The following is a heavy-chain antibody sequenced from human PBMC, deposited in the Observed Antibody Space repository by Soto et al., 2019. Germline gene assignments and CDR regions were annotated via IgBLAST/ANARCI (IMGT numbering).Heavy chain of an antibody. CDR3: ARSNSGYDQFDY. Sequence: SETLSLTYTVSGGSISSYYWSWIRQPPGKGLEWIGYIYYSGSTNYNPSLKSRVTISVDTSKNQFSLKLSSVTAADTAVYYCARSNSGYDQFDYWGQGTLVTVS. CDR2: IYYSGST. CDR1: GGSISSYY. V-gene: IGHV4-59*01. J-gene: IGHJ4*02. D-gene: IGHD5-12*01.